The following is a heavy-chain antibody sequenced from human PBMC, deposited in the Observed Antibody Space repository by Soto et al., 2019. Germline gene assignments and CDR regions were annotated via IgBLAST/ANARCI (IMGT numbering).Heavy chain of an antibody. J-gene: IGHJ4*02. Sequence: GGSLRLSCTVSGFAFNNYGINWVRQAPGKGLEWVSSISKSDYTYYSDSVTGRFTISRDNAKNSVSLQMNTLRVEDTAVYYCEREDSIRIPAVSDFWGQGTVFTVSS. V-gene: IGHV3-21*01. D-gene: IGHD2-2*01. CDR3: EREDSIRIPAVSDF. CDR1: GFAFNNYG. CDR2: ISKSDYT.